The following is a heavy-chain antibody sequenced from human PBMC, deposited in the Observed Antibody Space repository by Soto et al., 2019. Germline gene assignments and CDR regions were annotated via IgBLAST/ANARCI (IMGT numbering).Heavy chain of an antibody. CDR2: INHSVST. Sequence: HVQLQQWGAGLLKPSETLSLTCAVYGGSFSGYYWSWIRQPPGKGLEWVGEINHSVSTNYNPSLKHRVTISVDTSKNQFSLKLSSVTAADTAVYYCARGVSGAATPNGDYYYYSMDVWGQGTTVTVSS. CDR3: ARGVSGAATPNGDYYYYSMDV. V-gene: IGHV4-34*01. J-gene: IGHJ6*02. CDR1: GGSFSGYY. D-gene: IGHD2-15*01.